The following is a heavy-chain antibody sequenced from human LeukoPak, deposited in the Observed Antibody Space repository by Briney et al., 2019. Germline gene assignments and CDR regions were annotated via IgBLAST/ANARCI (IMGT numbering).Heavy chain of an antibody. J-gene: IGHJ4*02. CDR3: VIFIMGTTTTDY. Sequence: SETLSLTCTVSGGSISNYYWSWIRQPPGKGLEWIGHIYYSGSTKYNPSLKSRVTISVDTSKNQFSLNLSSVTDTAVYYCVIFIMGTTTTDYWGQGTLVTVSS. V-gene: IGHV4-59*01. CDR2: IYYSGST. D-gene: IGHD1-26*01. CDR1: GGSISNYY.